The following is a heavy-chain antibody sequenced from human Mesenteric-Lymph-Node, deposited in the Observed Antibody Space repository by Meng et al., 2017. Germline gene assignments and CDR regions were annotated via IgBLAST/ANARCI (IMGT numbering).Heavy chain of an antibody. Sequence: SVKVSCKASGGTFSSYAISWVRQAPGQGLEWMGGIIPIFGTANYAQKFQGRVTITADESTSTAYMELSSLRSEDTAVYYCATGAMTTVASDFDYWGQGTLVTVSS. D-gene: IGHD4-23*01. CDR2: IIPIFGTA. V-gene: IGHV1-69*13. CDR1: GGTFSSYA. J-gene: IGHJ4*02. CDR3: ATGAMTTVASDFDY.